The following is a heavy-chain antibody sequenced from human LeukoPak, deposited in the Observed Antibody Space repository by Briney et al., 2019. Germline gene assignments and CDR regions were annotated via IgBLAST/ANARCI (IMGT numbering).Heavy chain of an antibody. Sequence: GGSLRLSCAASGFTFSGYWMSWVRQAPGKGLEWVASINQHGSRIYYVDSVKGRFIISRDNAKNSLYVQMNSLRPEDTAGYDCGRLLGEATILDRWGQGTLVTVSS. CDR1: GFTFSGYW. J-gene: IGHJ4*02. D-gene: IGHD5-12*01. V-gene: IGHV3-7*01. CDR3: GRLLGEATILDR. CDR2: INQHGSRI.